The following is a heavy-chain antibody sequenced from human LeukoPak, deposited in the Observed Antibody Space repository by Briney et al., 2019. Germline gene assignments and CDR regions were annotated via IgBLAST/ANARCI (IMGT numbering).Heavy chain of an antibody. J-gene: IGHJ4*02. CDR3: ATSSQTTVIDY. D-gene: IGHD4-17*01. V-gene: IGHV4-34*01. Sequence: PSESLSLTCAVYGGSFSGYYWSWIRQPPGKGLEWIGEINHSGSTNYNPPLKSRVTISVDTSKNQFSLKLSSVTAADTAVYYCATSSQTTVIDYWGQGTLVTVSS. CDR1: GGSFSGYY. CDR2: INHSGST.